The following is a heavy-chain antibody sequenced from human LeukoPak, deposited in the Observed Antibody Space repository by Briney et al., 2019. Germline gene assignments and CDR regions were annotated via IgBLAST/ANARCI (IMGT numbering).Heavy chain of an antibody. V-gene: IGHV1-18*01. J-gene: IGHJ5*02. CDR1: GYTFTTNG. D-gene: IGHD6-6*01. CDR2: ISAYNGNT. Sequence: ASVKVSCRASGYTFTTNGLNWVRQAPGLGLEWMGWISAYNGNTKDAEKFQDRVTMTTDTSTSTAYMELRNQRSDDTAVYYCARDTIAARPGWFDPWGQGTLVTVSS. CDR3: ARDTIAARPGWFDP.